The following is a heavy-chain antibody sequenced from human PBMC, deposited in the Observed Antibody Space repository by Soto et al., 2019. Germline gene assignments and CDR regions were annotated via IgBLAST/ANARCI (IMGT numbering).Heavy chain of an antibody. Sequence: GGSLRLSCVASGYNFNKYGMHWVRQAPGKGLEWVAVIWYDGSNKYYADSVKGRFTISRDNSKNTLYLQMNSLRAEDTAVYYCARIYCSGGSCYGGDAFDIWGQGTMVTVSS. D-gene: IGHD2-15*01. J-gene: IGHJ3*02. CDR1: GYNFNKYG. CDR3: ARIYCSGGSCYGGDAFDI. CDR2: IWYDGSNK. V-gene: IGHV3-33*08.